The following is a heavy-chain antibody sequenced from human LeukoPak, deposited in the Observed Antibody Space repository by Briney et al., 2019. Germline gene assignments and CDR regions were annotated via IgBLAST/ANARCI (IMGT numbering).Heavy chain of an antibody. Sequence: GGSLRLSCAASGFTFDDYGMSWVRQAPGKGLEWVSAISGSGGSTYYADSVKGRFTISRDNSKNTLYLQMNSLRAEDTAVYYCAKDAGLWFGDSYYYYYYMDVWGKGTTVTISS. D-gene: IGHD3-10*01. J-gene: IGHJ6*03. CDR2: ISGSGGST. CDR1: GFTFDDYG. CDR3: AKDAGLWFGDSYYYYYYMDV. V-gene: IGHV3-23*01.